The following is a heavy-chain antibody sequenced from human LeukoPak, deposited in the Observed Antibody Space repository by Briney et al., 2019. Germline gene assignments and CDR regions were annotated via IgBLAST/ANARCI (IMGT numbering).Heavy chain of an antibody. Sequence: GGSLRLTCAASGFTFSSYSMNWVRQAPGKGLEWVSSISSSSSFLYYAGSVKGRFTISRDNAKNSLYLQVNSLRAEDTAVYYCARGGYSYDYGYFDYWEERTLVTVSS. CDR2: ISSSSSFL. CDR3: ARGGYSYDYGYFDY. V-gene: IGHV3-21*06. CDR1: GFTFSSYS. J-gene: IGHJ4*02. D-gene: IGHD5-18*01.